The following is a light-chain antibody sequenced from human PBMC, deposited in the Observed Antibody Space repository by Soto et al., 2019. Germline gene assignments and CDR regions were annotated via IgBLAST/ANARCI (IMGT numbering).Light chain of an antibody. J-gene: IGLJ1*01. V-gene: IGLV2-14*01. CDR1: SSDVGGYNY. CDR2: EVS. Sequence: QSALTQPASVSGSPGQSITISCTGTSSDVGGYNYVCWYQHHPGKAPKLIISEVSNRPSGVSDRFSGSKSGNTASLTISGLQPEDEAAYYCTSFKSSTTYVFGTGTKFTVL. CDR3: TSFKSSTTYV.